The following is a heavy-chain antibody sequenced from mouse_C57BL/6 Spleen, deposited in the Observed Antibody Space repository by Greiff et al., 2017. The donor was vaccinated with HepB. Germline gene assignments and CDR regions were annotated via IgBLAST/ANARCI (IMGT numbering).Heavy chain of an antibody. CDR1: GYTFTSYW. D-gene: IGHD1-1*01. J-gene: IGHJ4*01. V-gene: IGHV1-64*01. Sequence: VQLQQPGAELVKPGASVKLSCKASGYTFTSYWMHWVKQRPGQGLEWIGMIHPNSGSTNYNEKFKSKATLTVDKSSSTAYMQLSSLTSEDSAVYYCARPYYGSSYLVYAMDYWGQGTSVTVSS. CDR3: ARPYYGSSYLVYAMDY. CDR2: IHPNSGST.